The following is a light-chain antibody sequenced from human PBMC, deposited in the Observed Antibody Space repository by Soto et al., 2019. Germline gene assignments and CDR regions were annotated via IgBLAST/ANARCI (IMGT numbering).Light chain of an antibody. V-gene: IGKV3-15*01. J-gene: IGKJ1*01. CDR2: GAS. CDR3: QQYNNRPPWT. Sequence: IVMTQSPATLSVSPGERATLSCKTSQSRGSNFLAWYQHKPGQAPRLLIYGASTRATGIPARFSGSGSGTEFTLTISSLQSEDFAVYYCQQYNNRPPWTFGQGTKVDI. CDR1: QSRGSN.